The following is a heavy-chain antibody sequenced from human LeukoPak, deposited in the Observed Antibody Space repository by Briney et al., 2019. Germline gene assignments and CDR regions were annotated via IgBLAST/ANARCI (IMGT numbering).Heavy chain of an antibody. D-gene: IGHD3-22*01. CDR1: GFTFSSYA. J-gene: IGHJ4*02. CDR2: ISYDGSNK. CDR3: ARDFFMGRHYYDSSGYCCFDY. V-gene: IGHV3-30-3*01. Sequence: GGSLSLSCAASGFTFSSYAMHWVRQAPGKGLEWVAVISYDGSNKDYADSVKGRFTISRENSKNTLYLQMHSLRAEDTAVYYCARDFFMGRHYYDSSGYCCFDYWGRGTLVTVSS.